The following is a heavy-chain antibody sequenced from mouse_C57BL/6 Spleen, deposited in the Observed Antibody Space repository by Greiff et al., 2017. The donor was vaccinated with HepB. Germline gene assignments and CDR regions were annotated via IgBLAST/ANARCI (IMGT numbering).Heavy chain of an antibody. D-gene: IGHD2-4*01. CDR1: GYSITSGYY. CDR2: ISYDGSN. Sequence: EVQLQESGPGLVKPSQSLSLTCSVTGYSITSGYYWNWIRQFPGNKLEWMGYISYDGSNNYNPSLINRISITRDTSKNQLFLKLNSVTTEDTATYYCARGKDYYDYPDWYFDVWGTGTTVTVSS. J-gene: IGHJ1*03. V-gene: IGHV3-6*01. CDR3: ARGKDYYDYPDWYFDV.